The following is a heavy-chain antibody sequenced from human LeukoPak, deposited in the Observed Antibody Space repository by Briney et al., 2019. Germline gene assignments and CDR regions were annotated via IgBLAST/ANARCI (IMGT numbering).Heavy chain of an antibody. Sequence: GGSLRLSCAASGFTFSSYWMHWVRQAPGKGRVWVSRINSDGSSTIYADSVKGRFTISRDNAKNTLYLQMNSLRADHTAVYYCARANWGCVGYFDYWGQGTLVTVSS. CDR3: ARANWGCVGYFDY. D-gene: IGHD7-27*01. CDR2: INSDGSST. V-gene: IGHV3-74*01. CDR1: GFTFSSYW. J-gene: IGHJ4*02.